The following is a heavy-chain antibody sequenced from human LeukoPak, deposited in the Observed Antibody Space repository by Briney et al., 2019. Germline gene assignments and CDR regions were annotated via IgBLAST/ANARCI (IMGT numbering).Heavy chain of an antibody. CDR1: GYTFGGYY. D-gene: IGHD4-17*01. Sequence: ASVKVSCKASGYTFGGYYIHCVRQAPGQGLEWMGWINPNSGGTNYAQKFQGRVTMTRDTSISTAYMELSRLRSDDTAVYYCARQHDYGDYSFGYWGQGTLVTVSS. CDR2: INPNSGGT. J-gene: IGHJ4*02. CDR3: ARQHDYGDYSFGY. V-gene: IGHV1-2*02.